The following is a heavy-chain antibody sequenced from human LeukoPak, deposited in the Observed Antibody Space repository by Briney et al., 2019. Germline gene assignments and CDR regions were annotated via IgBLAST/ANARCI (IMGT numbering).Heavy chain of an antibody. D-gene: IGHD6-19*01. CDR1: GFTFSIYA. CDR3: AKSGSGSYGYYFDY. Sequence: GGSLRLSCAASGFTFSIYAMSWVRHAPGKGLEWVSSISASGGSTYDADSVKGRFTISRDISKNTLYLQMNSLRAEDTAVYYCAKSGSGSYGYYFDYWGQGTLVTVSS. V-gene: IGHV3-23*01. CDR2: ISASGGST. J-gene: IGHJ4*02.